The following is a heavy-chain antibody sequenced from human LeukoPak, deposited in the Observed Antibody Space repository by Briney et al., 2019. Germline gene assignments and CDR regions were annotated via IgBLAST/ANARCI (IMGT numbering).Heavy chain of an antibody. J-gene: IGHJ4*02. CDR2: ISSSSNTI. CDR3: ARVLDYYYDSSGYYFGY. Sequence: GGSLRLSCAASGFTFSSYGMNWVRQAPGKGLEWVSYISSSSNTIYYADSVKGRFTISRDNAKKSLFLQMNSLRAEDTAVYYCARVLDYYYDSSGYYFGYWGQGTLVTVSS. D-gene: IGHD3-22*01. V-gene: IGHV3-48*03. CDR1: GFTFSSYG.